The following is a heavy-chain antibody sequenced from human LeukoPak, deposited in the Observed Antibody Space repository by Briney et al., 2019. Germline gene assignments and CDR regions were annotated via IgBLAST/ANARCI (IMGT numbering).Heavy chain of an antibody. Sequence: SSETLSLTCTVSGGSIRSYYWTCIRHPPGKGLEGIGYIFYRGSTNYYPSLKSRVTISLDTSKNKFSLKLSSVTAADTAVYFCARGPYSYASSGAFDIWGQGTMVTVSS. CDR3: ARGPYSYASSGAFDI. D-gene: IGHD3-22*01. J-gene: IGHJ3*02. CDR1: GGSIRSYY. CDR2: IFYRGST. V-gene: IGHV4-59*08.